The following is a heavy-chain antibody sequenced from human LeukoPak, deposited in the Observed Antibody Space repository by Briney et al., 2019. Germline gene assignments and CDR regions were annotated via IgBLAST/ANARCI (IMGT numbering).Heavy chain of an antibody. CDR3: ARDSHAPTWYLDL. V-gene: IGHV3-48*01. CDR2: ISSSSDTI. J-gene: IGHJ2*01. CDR1: GFTFSSYS. Sequence: GGSLRLSCAASGFTFSSYSMNWVRQAPGKGLEWVSYISSSSDTIYYADSVKGRFTISRDNAKNSLYLQMNSLRAEDTAVYHCARDSHAPTWYLDLWGRGTLVTVPS.